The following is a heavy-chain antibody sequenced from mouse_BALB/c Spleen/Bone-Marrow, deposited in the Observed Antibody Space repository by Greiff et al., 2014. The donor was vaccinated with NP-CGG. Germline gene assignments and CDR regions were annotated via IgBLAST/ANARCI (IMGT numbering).Heavy chain of an antibody. J-gene: IGHJ1*01. CDR3: ARVYLWYFDV. V-gene: IGHV2-9*02. Sequence: VMLVESGPGLVAPSQSLSITCTVSGFSLTSYGVHWVRQPPGKGLEWLRVIWAGGSTNYNSALMSRLSISKDNSKSQVFLKMNSLQTDDTAMYYCARVYLWYFDVWGAGTTVTVSS. CDR1: GFSLTSYG. CDR2: IWAGGST. D-gene: IGHD2-3*01.